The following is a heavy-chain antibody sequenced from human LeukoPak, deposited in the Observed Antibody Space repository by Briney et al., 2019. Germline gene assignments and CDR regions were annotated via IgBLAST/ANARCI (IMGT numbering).Heavy chain of an antibody. CDR2: ISYDGSNK. D-gene: IGHD1-26*01. J-gene: IGHJ4*02. CDR1: GFTFSSYA. Sequence: GGSLRLSCAASGFTFSSYAIHWVRQAPGEGLEWVAVISYDGSNKYYADSVKGRFTISRDNSKNTLYLQMNSLRAEDTAVYYCARDSGEWELLFDYWGQGTLVTVSS. CDR3: ARDSGEWELLFDY. V-gene: IGHV3-30-3*01.